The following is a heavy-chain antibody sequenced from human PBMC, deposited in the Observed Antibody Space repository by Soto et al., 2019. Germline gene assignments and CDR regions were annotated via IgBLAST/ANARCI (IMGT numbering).Heavy chain of an antibody. Sequence: GESLKISCKGSGYSFTSYWIGWVRQMPGKGLEWMGIIYPGDSDTRYSPSFQGQVTISADKSISTAYLQWSSLKASDTAMYYCARRHYYFWGGYYTGNVFAFWGQGTMVIGSS. V-gene: IGHV5-51*01. CDR2: IYPGDSDT. CDR3: ARRHYYFWGGYYTGNVFAF. J-gene: IGHJ3*01. CDR1: GYSFTSYW. D-gene: IGHD3-3*01.